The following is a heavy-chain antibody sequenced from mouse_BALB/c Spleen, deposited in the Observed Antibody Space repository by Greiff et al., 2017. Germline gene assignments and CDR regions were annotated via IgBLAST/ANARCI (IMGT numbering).Heavy chain of an antibody. CDR3: AREGYGSSFAY. J-gene: IGHJ3*01. V-gene: IGHV3-2*02. D-gene: IGHD1-1*01. Sequence: VQLKESGPGLVKPSQSLSLTCTVTGYSITSDYAWNWIRQFPGNKLEWMGYISYSGSTSYNPSLKSRISITRDTSKNQFFLQLNSVTTEDTATYYCAREGYGSSFAYWGQGTLVTVSA. CDR2: ISYSGST. CDR1: GYSITSDYA.